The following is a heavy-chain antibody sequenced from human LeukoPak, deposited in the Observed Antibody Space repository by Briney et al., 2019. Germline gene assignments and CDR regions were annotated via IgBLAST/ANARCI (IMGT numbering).Heavy chain of an antibody. D-gene: IGHD3-22*01. CDR1: GGSFSGYY. CDR3: ARRLGRYYYDSSGYYDGDYFDY. J-gene: IGHJ4*02. V-gene: IGHV4-34*01. Sequence: SETLSLTCAVYGGSFSGYYWSWIRQPPGKGLEWIGEINRSGSTNYNPSLKSRVTISVDTSKNQFSLKLSSVTAADTAVYYCARRLGRYYYDSSGYYDGDYFDYWGQGTLVTVSS. CDR2: INRSGST.